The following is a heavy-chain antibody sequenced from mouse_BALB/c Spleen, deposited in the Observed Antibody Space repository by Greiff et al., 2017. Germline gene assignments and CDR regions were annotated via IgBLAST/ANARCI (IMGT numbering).Heavy chain of an antibody. CDR1: GFNIKDTY. J-gene: IGHJ2*01. V-gene: IGHV14-3*02. CDR3: ARGGWDYFDY. CDR2: IDPANGNT. D-gene: IGHD3-2*02. Sequence: EVQGVESGAELVKPGASVKLSCTASGFNIKDTYMHWVKQRPEQGLEWIGRIDPANGNTKYDPKFQGKATITADTSSNTAYLQLSSLTSEDTAVYYCARGGWDYFDYWGQGTTLTVSS.